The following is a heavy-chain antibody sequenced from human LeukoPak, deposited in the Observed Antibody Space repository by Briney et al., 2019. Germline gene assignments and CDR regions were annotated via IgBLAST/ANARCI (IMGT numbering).Heavy chain of an antibody. CDR2: IYYSGST. J-gene: IGHJ6*02. CDR1: GGSISRGDYY. CDR3: ARDYGKPYGMDV. D-gene: IGHD1-26*01. Sequence: SETLSLTCTVSGGSISRGDYYWSWIRQPPGKSLEWFGYIYYSGSTYYNPSLKSRLTISVDTSKNQFSLKPTSVTAADTAVYYCARDYGKPYGMDVCGQGTTVTVSS. V-gene: IGHV4-30-4*01.